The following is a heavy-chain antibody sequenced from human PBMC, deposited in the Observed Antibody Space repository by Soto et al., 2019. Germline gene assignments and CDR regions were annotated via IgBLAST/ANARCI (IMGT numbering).Heavy chain of an antibody. V-gene: IGHV1-18*04. Sequence: QVQLVQSGAEVKKPGASVKVSCKASGYTFTSYGIGWVRQAPGQGLEWMGWISAYNGNTNYAQKLQGRVTMTTDTSTSTAYMELRSLRSDDTAVYYCARLGAGATYYYDSSGYYYYWGQGTLVTVSS. CDR3: ARLGAGATYYYDSSGYYYY. J-gene: IGHJ4*02. D-gene: IGHD3-22*01. CDR1: GYTFTSYG. CDR2: ISAYNGNT.